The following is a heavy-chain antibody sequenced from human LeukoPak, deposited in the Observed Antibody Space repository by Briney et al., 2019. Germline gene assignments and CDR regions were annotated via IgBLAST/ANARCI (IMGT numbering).Heavy chain of an antibody. CDR3: VKTMGAIDHDY. Sequence: GGSLRLSCAASGFTFSHFAMTWVRQAPGKGLEWVSDISGSGGSTYYADSVKGRFTISRDNSKNTLLLQLNSLRAEDTAIYYCVKTMGAIDHDYWGQGTLVIVSS. V-gene: IGHV3-23*01. D-gene: IGHD1-26*01. CDR2: ISGSGGST. J-gene: IGHJ4*02. CDR1: GFTFSHFA.